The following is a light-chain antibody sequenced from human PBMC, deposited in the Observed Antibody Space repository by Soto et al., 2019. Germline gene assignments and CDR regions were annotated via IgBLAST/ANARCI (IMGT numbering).Light chain of an antibody. CDR2: DAS. J-gene: IGKJ1*01. V-gene: IGKV1D-13*01. Sequence: KMPQSPSSLSATLGDRATIPCRASQSISNYLAWYQQKPGKAPKLLIYDASNLEAGVPSRFSGSGSGTEFTLTISSLQSEDFAFYYSQQYHNWPWTFGQGTKVDIK. CDR3: QQYHNWPWT. CDR1: QSISNY.